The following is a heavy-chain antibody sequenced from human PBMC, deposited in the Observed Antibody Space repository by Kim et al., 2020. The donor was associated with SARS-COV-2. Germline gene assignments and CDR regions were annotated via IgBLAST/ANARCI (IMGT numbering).Heavy chain of an antibody. D-gene: IGHD1-7*01. CDR3: ARQGRLGELIDY. Sequence: NYNPSLKSRVIISIDTSRRQFSLRLKSVTAADTALYFCARQGRLGELIDYWGQGILVTVSS. J-gene: IGHJ4*02. V-gene: IGHV4-59*08.